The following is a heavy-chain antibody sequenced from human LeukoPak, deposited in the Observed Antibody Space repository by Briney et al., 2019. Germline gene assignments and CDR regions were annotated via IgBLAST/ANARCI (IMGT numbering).Heavy chain of an antibody. Sequence: GSSVKVSCKASGGTFSSYAISWVRQAPGQGLEWMGRIIPIFGIANYAQKFQVRVTITADKSTSTAYMELSSLRSEDTAVYYCARDDYGRRENAFDIWGQGTMVTVSS. CDR1: GGTFSSYA. CDR2: IIPIFGIA. V-gene: IGHV1-69*04. D-gene: IGHD4-17*01. CDR3: ARDDYGRRENAFDI. J-gene: IGHJ3*02.